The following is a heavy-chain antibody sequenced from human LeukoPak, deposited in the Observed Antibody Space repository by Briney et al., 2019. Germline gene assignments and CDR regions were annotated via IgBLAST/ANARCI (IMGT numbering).Heavy chain of an antibody. V-gene: IGHV1-24*01. CDR3: ATVYVVVPAAINWFDP. CDR1: GYTLTELS. J-gene: IGHJ5*02. CDR2: FDPEDGET. Sequence: GASVKVSCKVSGYTLTELSMHWVRQAPGKGLEWMGGFDPEDGETIYAQKFQGRVTMTEDTSTDTAYMELSSLRSEDTAVYYCATVYVVVPAAINWFDPWGQGTLVTVSS. D-gene: IGHD2-2*02.